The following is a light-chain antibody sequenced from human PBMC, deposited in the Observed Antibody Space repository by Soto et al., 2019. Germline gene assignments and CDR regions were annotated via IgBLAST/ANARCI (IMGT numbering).Light chain of an antibody. Sequence: QLTQSPSSLSASVGDRVTITCRASQGIASYLAWYQQKPGQAPNLLIYAASTLQSGVPSRFSGSGSGTDFTLTISSLQPEDFATYYCQQSYSTPWTFGQGTKVEIK. CDR1: QGIASY. J-gene: IGKJ1*01. CDR2: AAS. CDR3: QQSYSTPWT. V-gene: IGKV1-9*01.